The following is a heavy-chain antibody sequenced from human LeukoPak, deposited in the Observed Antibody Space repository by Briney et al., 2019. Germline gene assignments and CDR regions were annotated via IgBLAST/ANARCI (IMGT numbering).Heavy chain of an antibody. Sequence: PGGSLRLSCAASGFTFSSYGMHWVRQDPGKGLEWVAVIWYDGSNKYYADSVKGRLTISRDNSKNTLYLQMNSLRAEDTAVYYFARGYSSSWRYYYGMDVWGQGTTVTVSS. J-gene: IGHJ6*02. CDR3: ARGYSSSWRYYYGMDV. D-gene: IGHD6-13*01. CDR1: GFTFSSYG. V-gene: IGHV3-33*01. CDR2: IWYDGSNK.